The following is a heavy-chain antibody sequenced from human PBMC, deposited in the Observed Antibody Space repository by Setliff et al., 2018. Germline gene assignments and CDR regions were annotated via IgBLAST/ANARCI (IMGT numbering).Heavy chain of an antibody. Sequence: GASVKVSCKSSGGAFSSYAISWVRQAPGQGLEWMGGLKPLFGMENYAQKFQGRVTISTDDSTSTAYMELRSLRYEDTAVYYCVAGGRYFGFDYWGQGTLVTVSS. CDR2: LKPLFGME. CDR3: VAGGRYFGFDY. D-gene: IGHD1-26*01. V-gene: IGHV1-69*05. CDR1: GGAFSSYA. J-gene: IGHJ4*02.